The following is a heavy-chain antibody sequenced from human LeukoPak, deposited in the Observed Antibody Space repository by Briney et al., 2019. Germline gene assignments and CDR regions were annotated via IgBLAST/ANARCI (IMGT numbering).Heavy chain of an antibody. CDR1: GFTFSSYA. D-gene: IGHD1-26*01. CDR2: MYYSGST. Sequence: GSLRLSCAASGFTFSSYAMHWVRQARGKGLEWVGSMYYSGSTYHNPSLKSRVTISVDTSKNQFSLKLSSVTAADTAVYYCARDVGRWFDYWGQGALVTVSS. CDR3: ARDVGRWFDY. V-gene: IGHV4-38-2*02. J-gene: IGHJ4*02.